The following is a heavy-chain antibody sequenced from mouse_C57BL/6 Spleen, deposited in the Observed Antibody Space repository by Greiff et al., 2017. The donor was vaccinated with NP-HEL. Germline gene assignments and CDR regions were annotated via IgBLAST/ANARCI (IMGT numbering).Heavy chain of an antibody. J-gene: IGHJ2*01. Sequence: EVKLMESGEGLVKPGGSLKLSCAASGFTFSSYAMSWVRQTPEQRLEWVAYISSGGDYIYYADTVKGRFTISRDNARNTLYLQMSSLKSEDTAMYYCTRDITTVVAFDCWGQGTTLTVSS. CDR2: ISSGGDYI. CDR1: GFTFSSYA. D-gene: IGHD1-1*01. V-gene: IGHV5-9-1*02. CDR3: TRDITTVVAFDC.